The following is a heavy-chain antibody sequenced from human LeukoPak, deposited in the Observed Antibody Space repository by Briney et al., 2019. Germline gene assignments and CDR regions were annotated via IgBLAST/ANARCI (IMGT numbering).Heavy chain of an antibody. V-gene: IGHV1-69*13. CDR1: GGTFSSYA. CDR3: AREGGGIVVVPAARIWFDP. CDR2: IIPIFGTA. Sequence: GASVKVSCKASGGTFSSYAISWVRQAPGQGLEWMGGIIPIFGTANYAQKFQGRVTITADESTSTAYMELSSLRSEDTAVYYCAREGGGIVVVPAARIWFDPWGQGTLVTVSS. D-gene: IGHD2-2*01. J-gene: IGHJ5*02.